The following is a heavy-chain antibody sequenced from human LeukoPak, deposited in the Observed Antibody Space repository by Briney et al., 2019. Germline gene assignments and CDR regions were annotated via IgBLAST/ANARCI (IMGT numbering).Heavy chain of an antibody. D-gene: IGHD4-17*01. CDR2: INTDGAWT. Sequence: PGGSLRLSCAASGFRLRSYVMSWVRLAPGKGPQWVSGINTDGAWTYYVDSVKGRFTISRDNSENTLYLQMDSLRVEDTALYYCAKDSDNTVTTDYYFDYWGQGTLVTVSS. V-gene: IGHV3-23*01. CDR1: GFRLRSYV. CDR3: AKDSDNTVTTDYYFDY. J-gene: IGHJ4*02.